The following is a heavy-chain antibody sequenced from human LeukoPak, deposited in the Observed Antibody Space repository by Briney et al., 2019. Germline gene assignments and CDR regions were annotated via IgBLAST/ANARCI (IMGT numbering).Heavy chain of an antibody. CDR3: ARDRPWNSSSSILYFDH. CDR1: GFTFSSYA. D-gene: IGHD6-6*01. V-gene: IGHV3-23*01. CDR2: ISGSGGST. Sequence: PGGSLRLSCAASGFTFSSYAMTWVRQAPRKGLQWVSAISGSGGSTNSADSVKGRFTISRDNSKNTLYLQMNSLRADDTAVYYCARDRPWNSSSSILYFDHWGQGTLVTVTS. J-gene: IGHJ4*02.